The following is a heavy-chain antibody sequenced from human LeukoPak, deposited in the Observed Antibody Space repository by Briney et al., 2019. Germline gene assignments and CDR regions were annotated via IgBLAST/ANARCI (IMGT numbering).Heavy chain of an antibody. CDR1: GYTFTSYG. J-gene: IGHJ6*03. V-gene: IGHV1-2*02. CDR3: AREGELGLYYYYYYMDV. CDR2: INPNSGGT. Sequence: ASVKVSCKASGYTFTSYGISWVRQAPGQGLEWMGWINPNSGGTNYAQKFQGRVTMTRDTSISTAYMELSRLRSDDTAVYYCAREGELGLYYYYYYMDVWGKGTTVTVSS. D-gene: IGHD6-6*01.